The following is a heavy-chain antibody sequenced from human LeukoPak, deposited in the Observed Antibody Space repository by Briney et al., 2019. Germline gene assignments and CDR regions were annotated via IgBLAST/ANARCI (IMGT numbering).Heavy chain of an antibody. J-gene: IGHJ4*02. CDR2: IYSGGST. CDR3: ASIGAPDLYSSGDY. V-gene: IGHV3-66*01. Sequence: GGSLRLSCAASGFTVSSNYMSWVRQAPGKGLEWVSVIYSGGSTYYADSVKGRFTISRDNSKNTLYLQMNSLRAEDTAVYYCASIGAPDLYSSGDYWGREPWSPSPQ. CDR1: GFTVSSNY. D-gene: IGHD6-19*01.